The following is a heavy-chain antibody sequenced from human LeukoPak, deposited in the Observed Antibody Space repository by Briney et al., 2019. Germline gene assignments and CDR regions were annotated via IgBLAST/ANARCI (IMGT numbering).Heavy chain of an antibody. V-gene: IGHV4-61*01. Sequence: SETLSLTCTVSGCAVSSGSYYWSWIRPPPGDGLGWIGYIYYSGSTNDNPSLKSRVTISVDTSKSQFSLKLSSVTAADTAVYYCARNYYDSSGHGNYFDYWGQGTLVTVSS. D-gene: IGHD3-22*01. CDR2: IYYSGST. CDR3: ARNYYDSSGHGNYFDY. J-gene: IGHJ4*02. CDR1: GCAVSSGSYY.